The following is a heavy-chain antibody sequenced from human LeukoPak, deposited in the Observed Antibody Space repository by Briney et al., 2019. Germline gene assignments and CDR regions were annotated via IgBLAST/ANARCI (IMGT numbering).Heavy chain of an antibody. CDR2: IIYSGDTI. V-gene: IGHV3-11*01. Sequence: PGGSLRLSCAASGFNFGGYYMSWIRQAPEKGLEWVSYIIYSGDTIYYADSVKGRFTISRDNAKNSVYLQMNSLTVEDTAVYYFARGHYGLEVWGQGTTVTVSS. CDR1: GFNFGGYY. J-gene: IGHJ6*02. CDR3: ARGHYGLEV.